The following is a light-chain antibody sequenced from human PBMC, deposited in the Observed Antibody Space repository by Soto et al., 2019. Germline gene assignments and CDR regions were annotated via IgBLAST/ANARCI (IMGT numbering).Light chain of an antibody. J-gene: IGKJ1*01. CDR2: EAS. Sequence: DIQLTQTPSTLSASVGDSVTITCRASQSISGWLAWYQQKPGTAPKLLIYEASNLESGVPSRFSGSGSGTEFTLTISSLQPDDFATYYCQQYYSDWTFGQGNKVDIK. CDR1: QSISGW. CDR3: QQYYSDWT. V-gene: IGKV1-5*01.